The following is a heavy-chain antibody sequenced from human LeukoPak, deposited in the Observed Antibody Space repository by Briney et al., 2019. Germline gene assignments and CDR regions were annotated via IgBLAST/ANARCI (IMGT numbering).Heavy chain of an antibody. J-gene: IGHJ3*02. CDR3: AREGQQLVRGAFDI. Sequence: SETLSLTCTVSGGSISSSSYYWGWIRQPPGKGLEWIGSIYYSGSTYYNPSLKSRVTISVDTSKNQFSLKLSSVTAADTAVYYCAREGQQLVRGAFDIWGQGTMVTVSS. V-gene: IGHV4-39*07. CDR2: IYYSGST. D-gene: IGHD6-13*01. CDR1: GGSISSSSYY.